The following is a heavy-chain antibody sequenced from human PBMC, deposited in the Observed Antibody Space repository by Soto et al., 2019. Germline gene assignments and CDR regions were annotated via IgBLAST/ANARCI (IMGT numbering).Heavy chain of an antibody. CDR2: FYYSGST. Sequence: QLQLQESGQGLVKPSETLSLTCTVSGGSIRSSSFYWGWIRQPPGRGLEWIGGFYYSGSTYYSPSLKSRVTISVDTSKNQFSLNLSSVTAADTAVYYCARRFYDGNEGFNYWGQGTLLTVSS. V-gene: IGHV4-39*01. CDR1: GGSIRSSSFY. D-gene: IGHD5-12*01. CDR3: ARRFYDGNEGFNY. J-gene: IGHJ4*02.